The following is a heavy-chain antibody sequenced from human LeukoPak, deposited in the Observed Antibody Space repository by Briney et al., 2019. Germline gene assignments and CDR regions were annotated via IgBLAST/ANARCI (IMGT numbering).Heavy chain of an antibody. CDR3: ARRSGGGYPS. D-gene: IGHD3-22*01. Sequence: SETLSLTCTVSGGSINSGSYYWNWIRQSAGKGLEWIGHIHSTGSTNCNPSLKSRVTISVDTSKNQLSLKLSSVTAADTAVYYCARRSGGGYPSWGQGTLVTVSS. V-gene: IGHV4-61*09. CDR2: IHSTGST. CDR1: GGSINSGSYY. J-gene: IGHJ4*02.